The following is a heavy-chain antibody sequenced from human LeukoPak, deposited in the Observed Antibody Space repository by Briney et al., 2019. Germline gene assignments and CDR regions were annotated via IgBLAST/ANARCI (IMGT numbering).Heavy chain of an antibody. Sequence: PSETLSLTCTVSGGSISGYYWSWIRQPPGKGLEWIGFIYYSGSTYYNPSLKSRVTISVDTSKNQFSLKLSSVTAADTAVYYCARLFGGGSWGSPFDYWGQGTLVTVSS. CDR2: IYYSGST. D-gene: IGHD2-15*01. CDR1: GGSISGYY. CDR3: ARLFGGGSWGSPFDY. V-gene: IGHV4-59*12. J-gene: IGHJ4*02.